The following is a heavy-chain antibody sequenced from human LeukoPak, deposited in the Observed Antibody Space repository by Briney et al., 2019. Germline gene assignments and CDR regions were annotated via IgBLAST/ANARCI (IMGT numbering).Heavy chain of an antibody. CDR3: ARAAGYCSSTGCWFYYYGMDV. J-gene: IGHJ6*02. CDR2: IYYSGST. D-gene: IGHD2-2*01. CDR1: GGSISSGDYY. Sequence: KSSETLSLTCTVSGGSISSGDYYWSWIRQPPGKGLEWIGYIYYSGSTYYNPSLKSRVTISVDTSKNQFSLKLSSVTAADTAVYYCARAAGYCSSTGCWFYYYGMDVWGQGTTVTVSS. V-gene: IGHV4-30-4*01.